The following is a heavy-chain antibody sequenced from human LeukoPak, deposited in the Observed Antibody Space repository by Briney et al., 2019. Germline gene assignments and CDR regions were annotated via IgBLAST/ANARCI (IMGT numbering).Heavy chain of an antibody. CDR1: GFTFSSYA. CDR3: AKNRVETPYYYYYYMDV. Sequence: GGSLRLSCAASGFTFSSYAMSWVRQAPGKGLEWVSAISGSGGSTYYADSVKGRFTISRDNSENTLYLQMNSLRAEDTAVYYCAKNRVETPYYYYYYMDVWGKGTTVTVSS. D-gene: IGHD3-10*01. J-gene: IGHJ6*03. V-gene: IGHV3-23*01. CDR2: ISGSGGST.